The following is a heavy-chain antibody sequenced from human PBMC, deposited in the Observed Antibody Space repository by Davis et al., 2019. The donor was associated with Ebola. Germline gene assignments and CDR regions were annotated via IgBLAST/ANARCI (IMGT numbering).Heavy chain of an antibody. J-gene: IGHJ2*01. CDR1: GYSIGNTDY. D-gene: IGHD5-18*01. V-gene: IGHV4-38-2*01. Sequence: SETLSLTCAVSGYSIGNTDYWGWIRQPPGKGLEWLGSIYNSFSTHYNQSLRGRVSISLDTSNQFSLRLISVTAADTAVYYCARNASSEVDTTVIKGRFFDLWGRGIVVTVSS. CDR2: IYNSFST. CDR3: ARNASSEVDTTVIKGRFFDL.